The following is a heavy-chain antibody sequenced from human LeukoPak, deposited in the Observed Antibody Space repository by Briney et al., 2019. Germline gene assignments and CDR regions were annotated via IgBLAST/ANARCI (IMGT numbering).Heavy chain of an antibody. D-gene: IGHD6-6*01. CDR1: GFTFSSYA. CDR3: AKDRIDSSSSRGMDV. Sequence: PGGSLRLSCAASGFTFSSYAMSWVRQAPGKGLEWVSGISGSGGSTYYADSVKGRFTISRDNSKNTLYLQMNSLRAEDTAVYYCAKDRIDSSSSRGMDVWGKGTSVTVSS. CDR2: ISGSGGST. J-gene: IGHJ6*03. V-gene: IGHV3-23*01.